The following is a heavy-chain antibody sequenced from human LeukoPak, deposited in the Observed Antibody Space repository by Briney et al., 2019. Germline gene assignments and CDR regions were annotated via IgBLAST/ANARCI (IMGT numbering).Heavy chain of an antibody. V-gene: IGHV4-30-4*01. CDR3: ARSYYDILTGPGGFDI. CDR1: GGSISSGDYY. Sequence: SQTLSLTCTVSGGSISSGDYYWSWLRQPPGKGLEWIVYIYYSGSTYYNPSLKSRVTISVDTSKNQFSLKLSSVTAADTAVYYCARSYYDILTGPGGFDIWGQGTMVTVSS. D-gene: IGHD3-9*01. J-gene: IGHJ3*02. CDR2: IYYSGST.